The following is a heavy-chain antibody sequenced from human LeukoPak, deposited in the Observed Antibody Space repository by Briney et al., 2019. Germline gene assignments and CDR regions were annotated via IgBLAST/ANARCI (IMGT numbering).Heavy chain of an antibody. CDR2: IYHSGST. D-gene: IGHD5-12*01. Sequence: SETLSLTCTVSGYSISSGYYWGWIRQPPGKGLEWIGEIYHSGSTNYNPSLKSRVTISVGKSKNQFSLKLSSVTAADTAVYYCARDQGGYGQTWFDPWGQGTLVTVSS. V-gene: IGHV4-38-2*02. J-gene: IGHJ5*02. CDR3: ARDQGGYGQTWFDP. CDR1: GYSISSGYY.